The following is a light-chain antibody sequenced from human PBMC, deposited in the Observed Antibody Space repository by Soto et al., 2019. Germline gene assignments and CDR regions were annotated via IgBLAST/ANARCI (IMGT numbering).Light chain of an antibody. CDR3: QQSYSSPIT. J-gene: IGKJ5*01. Sequence: DIHMTLSPSSLSASVGYRVAITCRTSQNINRYLNWYQQKEGKAPKLLIYSASSLQSGVPSRFSGSGYGTDFNLTISSLQPEDFATYYCQQSYSSPITFGQGTRLEIK. CDR2: SAS. CDR1: QNINRY. V-gene: IGKV1-39*01.